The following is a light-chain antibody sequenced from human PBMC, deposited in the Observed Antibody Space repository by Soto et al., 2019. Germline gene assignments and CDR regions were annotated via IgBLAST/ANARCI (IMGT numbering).Light chain of an antibody. J-gene: IGLJ3*02. Sequence: QSVLTQPASVSGSPGQSITISCSGTTNDIGGYNYVSWYQHHPGKVPKVIIYEVRNLPSGVSNRFSGSKSGNTASLTISGLQAEDEADYYCCSYTISATLVFGGGTKLTVL. CDR3: CSYTISATLV. CDR1: TNDIGGYNY. V-gene: IGLV2-14*01. CDR2: EVR.